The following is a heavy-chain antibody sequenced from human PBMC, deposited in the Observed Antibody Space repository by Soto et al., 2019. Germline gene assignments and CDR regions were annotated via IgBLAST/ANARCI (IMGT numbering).Heavy chain of an antibody. CDR1: GGSISPYY. CDR3: ARLGGYYQALDS. V-gene: IGHV4-59*08. Sequence: SETLSLTCAVSGGSISPYYWSWIRQPPGKGLEWIGYVYYTGTTNYYPSLKSRVTMSVDTSKNQFSLKLSSVTAADTAVYYCARLGGYYQALDSWGPGTLVTVSS. CDR2: VYYTGTT. D-gene: IGHD3-22*01. J-gene: IGHJ4*02.